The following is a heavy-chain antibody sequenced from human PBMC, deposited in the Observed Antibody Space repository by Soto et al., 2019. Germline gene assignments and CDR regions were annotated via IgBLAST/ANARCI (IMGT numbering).Heavy chain of an antibody. CDR2: IKQDGSEK. D-gene: IGHD3-9*01. CDR3: ARDQQDDILTHAFGY. V-gene: IGHV3-7*01. CDR1: GCTCSGCW. J-gene: IGHJ4*02. Sequence: GTLAVSCAAYGCTCSGCWLRWVRHPQGKGLEWVANIKQDGSEKYYVDSVKGRFTISRDNAKNSLYLQMNSLRAEDTAVYYCARDQQDDILTHAFGYWAQRPLLTV.